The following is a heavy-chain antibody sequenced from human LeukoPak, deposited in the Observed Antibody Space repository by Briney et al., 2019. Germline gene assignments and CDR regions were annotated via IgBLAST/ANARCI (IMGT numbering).Heavy chain of an antibody. V-gene: IGHV3-7*01. CDR3: TVVPAAIMGYYYYYMDV. CDR1: GFTFSNYW. J-gene: IGHJ6*03. CDR2: IKQDESEK. Sequence: GGSLRLSCAASGFTFSNYWMSWVRQAPGKGLEWVANIKQDESEKFYVDSVKGRFTISRDNAKNSLYLQMNSLRGEDTAVYYCTVVPAAIMGYYYYYMDVWGKGTTVTVSS. D-gene: IGHD2-2*02.